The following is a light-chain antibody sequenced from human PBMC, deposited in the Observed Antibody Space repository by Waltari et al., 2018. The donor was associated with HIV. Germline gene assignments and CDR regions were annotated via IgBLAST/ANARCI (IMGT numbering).Light chain of an antibody. CDR3: SSHAGSNNYV. V-gene: IGLV2-8*01. CDR2: EVS. J-gene: IGLJ1*01. CDR1: RSDVGGYDY. Sequence: QSALTPPPSASGSPGQSVTISCSGTRSDVGGYDYVSWYQQHPGKAPKLMIYEVSKRPSGVPDRFSGSKSGNTASLTVSGLQAEDEADYYCSSHAGSNNYVFGTGTKVTVL.